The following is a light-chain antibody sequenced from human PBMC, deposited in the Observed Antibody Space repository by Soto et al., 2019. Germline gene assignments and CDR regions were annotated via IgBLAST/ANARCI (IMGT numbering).Light chain of an antibody. CDR1: QSISSY. Sequence: SQVTQSRSSLSASVGDRVTITCRASQSISSYLNWYQQKPGKAPKLLIYAASSLQSGVPSRFSGSGSGTDFTLTISSLQPEDFATYYCQQSYSTPPTFGQGT. CDR3: QQSYSTPPT. CDR2: AAS. V-gene: IGKV1-39*01. J-gene: IGKJ1*01.